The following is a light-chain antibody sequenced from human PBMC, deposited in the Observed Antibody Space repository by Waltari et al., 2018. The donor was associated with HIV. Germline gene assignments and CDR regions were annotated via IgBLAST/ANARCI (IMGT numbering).Light chain of an antibody. J-gene: IGLJ2*01. CDR1: KIGSKS. CDR3: LVWDTSSDLVV. V-gene: IGLV3-21*02. Sequence: SYVLTQPPSVSVAPGQTARITCGGNKIGSKSVHWYQQKPGQAPVFVVYDDSDRPSGIPERFSGSNSGNTATLTISRVKAGDEADYFCLVWDTSSDLVVFGGGTKLTVL. CDR2: DDS.